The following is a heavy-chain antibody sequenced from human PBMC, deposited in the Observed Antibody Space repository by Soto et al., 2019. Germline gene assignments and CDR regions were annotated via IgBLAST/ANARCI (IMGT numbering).Heavy chain of an antibody. J-gene: IGHJ4*02. Sequence: QVQLVQSGAEVKKPGASVKVSCKASGYTFTSYGISWVRQAPGQGLEWMGWISAYHGNTYHAQKLQGRVTMTTDTTTRTANMELRSLRTDDTAGYYCARDLGGGEDYWGKGTLVIVSP. CDR1: GYTFTSYG. CDR2: ISAYHGNT. D-gene: IGHD7-27*01. CDR3: ARDLGGGEDY. V-gene: IGHV1-18*01.